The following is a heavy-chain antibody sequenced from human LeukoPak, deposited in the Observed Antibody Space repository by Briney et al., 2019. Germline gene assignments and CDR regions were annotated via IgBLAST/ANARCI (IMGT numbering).Heavy chain of an antibody. V-gene: IGHV3-23*01. Sequence: GRSLRLSCAASGFTFNTYTMHWVRQAPGKGLGWVSAITTSGDSTYYADSVKGRFTISRDNSKNTLYLQMNSLRAEDTAIYFCAKRNCSGTNCYPLDSWGRGTLVTVSS. CDR1: GFTFNTYT. CDR2: ITTSGDST. CDR3: AKRNCSGTNCYPLDS. J-gene: IGHJ4*02. D-gene: IGHD2-15*01.